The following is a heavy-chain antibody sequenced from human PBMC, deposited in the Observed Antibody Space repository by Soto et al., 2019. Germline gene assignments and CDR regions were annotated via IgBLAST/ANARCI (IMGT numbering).Heavy chain of an antibody. CDR3: ASRYGDQFDY. CDR2: IYYSGST. V-gene: IGHV4-59*01. Sequence: QVQLQESGPGLVKPSETLSLTCTVSGGSISSYYWSWIRQPPGKGLEWIGYIYYSGSTNYNPSLKSRVTLSVDTSKNQFSLKLSSVTAADTAVYYCASRYGDQFDYWGQGTLVTVSS. D-gene: IGHD4-17*01. CDR1: GGSISSYY. J-gene: IGHJ4*02.